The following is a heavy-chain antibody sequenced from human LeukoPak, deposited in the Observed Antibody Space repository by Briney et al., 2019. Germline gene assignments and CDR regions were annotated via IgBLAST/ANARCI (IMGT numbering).Heavy chain of an antibody. J-gene: IGHJ4*02. Sequence: SETLSLTCTVSGGSISSGDHYWSWIRQHPGKGLEWIGYIYYSGSTYYNPSLKSRVTISVDTSKNQFSLKLSSVTAADTAVYYCARAACSNINCPFDYWGQGTLVTVSS. CDR3: ARAACSNINCPFDY. V-gene: IGHV4-30-4*01. CDR1: GGSISSGDHY. D-gene: IGHD2-2*01. CDR2: IYYSGST.